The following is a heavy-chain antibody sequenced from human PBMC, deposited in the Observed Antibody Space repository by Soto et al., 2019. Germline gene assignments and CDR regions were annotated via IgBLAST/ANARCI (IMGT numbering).Heavy chain of an antibody. CDR2: IYHSGST. CDR3: ARASEYYYGSGRWGMTYYFDY. D-gene: IGHD3-10*01. V-gene: IGHV4-4*02. Sequence: SETLSLTCAVSSGSISSSNWWSWVRQPPGKGLEWIGEIYHSGSTNYNPSLKSRVTISVDKSKNQFSLKLSSVTAADTAAYYCARASEYYYGSGRWGMTYYFDYWGQGTLVTVSS. J-gene: IGHJ4*02. CDR1: SGSISSSNW.